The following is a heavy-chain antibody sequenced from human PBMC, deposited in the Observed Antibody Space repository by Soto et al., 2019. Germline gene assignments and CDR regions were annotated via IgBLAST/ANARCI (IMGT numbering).Heavy chain of an antibody. CDR2: IYYSGST. D-gene: IGHD3-22*01. J-gene: IGHJ1*01. CDR3: ARFEERYDSSGYYYESEYFQH. V-gene: IGHV4-31*03. Sequence: SETLSLTCTVSGGSISSGGYYWSWIRQHPGKGLEWIGYIYYSGSTYYNPSLKSRVTISVDTSKNQFSLKLSSVTAADTAVYYFARFEERYDSSGYYYESEYFQHWGQGTLVTVSS. CDR1: GGSISSGGYY.